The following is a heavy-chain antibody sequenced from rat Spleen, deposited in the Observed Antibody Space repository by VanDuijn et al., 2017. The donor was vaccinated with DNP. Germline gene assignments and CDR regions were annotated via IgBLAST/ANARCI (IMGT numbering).Heavy chain of an antibody. J-gene: IGHJ2*01. CDR3: VRWNSGHFDY. CDR2: ITGSGGNT. Sequence: EVQLVESGGDLVQPGRSLKLSCVASGFTFNHYWMAWIRQVPGKGLEWVTSITGSGGNTYYADSVKGRFTISRDNAKSTLYLQMNSLRSEDMATYYCVRWNSGHFDYWGQGVMVTVSS. D-gene: IGHD4-3*01. V-gene: IGHV5-31*01. CDR1: GFTFNHYW.